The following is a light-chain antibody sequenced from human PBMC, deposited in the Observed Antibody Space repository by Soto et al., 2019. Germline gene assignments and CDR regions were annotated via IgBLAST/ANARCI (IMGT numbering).Light chain of an antibody. V-gene: IGLV8-61*01. CDR2: SGD. Sequence: QTVVTQEASLSVSPGGTVTLTCGLTSGSVSSRYYPSWYRQDPGQTPRTLIYSGDIRSSGVPDRFSGSILGSKAALTITGALSDDESVYYCVLYMKGDIRVFGGGTKLTVL. CDR3: VLYMKGDIRV. J-gene: IGLJ2*01. CDR1: SGSVSSRYY.